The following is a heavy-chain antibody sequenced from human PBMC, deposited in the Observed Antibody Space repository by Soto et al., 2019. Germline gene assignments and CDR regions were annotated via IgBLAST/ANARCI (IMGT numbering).Heavy chain of an antibody. CDR2: INAGNGNT. Sequence: ASVKVSCKASGYTFTSYAMHWVRQAPGQRLEWMGWINAGNGNTKYSQKFQGRVTITRDTSASTAYMELSSLRSEVTAVYYCARGQEAVAGTYGMDVWGQGTTVTVSS. CDR3: ARGQEAVAGTYGMDV. V-gene: IGHV1-3*01. D-gene: IGHD6-19*01. CDR1: GYTFTSYA. J-gene: IGHJ6*02.